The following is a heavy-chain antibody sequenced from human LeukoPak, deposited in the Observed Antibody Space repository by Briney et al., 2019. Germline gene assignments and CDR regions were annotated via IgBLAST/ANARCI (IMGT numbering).Heavy chain of an antibody. Sequence: EASVKVSCKASGYTFTSYVMHWVRQAPGQRLEWMGWINAGNGNTKYSQKFQGRVTITRDTSASTAYMELSSLRSEDTAVYYCARSYYAPNWFDPWGQGTLVTVSS. D-gene: IGHD2/OR15-2a*01. CDR1: GYTFTSYV. CDR2: INAGNGNT. V-gene: IGHV1-3*01. CDR3: ARSYYAPNWFDP. J-gene: IGHJ5*02.